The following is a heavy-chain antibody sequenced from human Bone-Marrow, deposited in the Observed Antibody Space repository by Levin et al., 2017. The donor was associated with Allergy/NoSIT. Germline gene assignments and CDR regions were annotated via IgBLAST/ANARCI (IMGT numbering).Heavy chain of an antibody. J-gene: IGHJ6*02. CDR1: GFTFSSYA. CDR2: ISYDGSNK. D-gene: IGHD5-12*01. V-gene: IGHV3-30-3*01. Sequence: PGGSLRLSCAASGFTFSSYAMHWVRQAPGKGLEWVAVISYDGSNKYYADSVKGGFTISRDNSKNTLYLQMNSLRAEDTAVYYCARGRINSGYDSYYYGMDVWGQGTTVTVSS. CDR3: ARGRINSGYDSYYYGMDV.